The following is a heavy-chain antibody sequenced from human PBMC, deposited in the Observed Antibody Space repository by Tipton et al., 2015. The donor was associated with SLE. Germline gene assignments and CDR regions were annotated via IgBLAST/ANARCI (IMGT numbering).Heavy chain of an antibody. CDR2: IYYSGST. CDR3: ARGSTRDY. V-gene: IGHV4-38-2*01. J-gene: IGHJ4*02. D-gene: IGHD2-2*01. Sequence: TLSLTCAVSGYSISSGYYWGWIRQPPGKGLEWIGYIYYSGSTNYNPSLKSRVTISVDTSKNQFSLKLSSVTAADTAVYYCARGSTRDYWGQGTLVTVSS. CDR1: GYSISSGYY.